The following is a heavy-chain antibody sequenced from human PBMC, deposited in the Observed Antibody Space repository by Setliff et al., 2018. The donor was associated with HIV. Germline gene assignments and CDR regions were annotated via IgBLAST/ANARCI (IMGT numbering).Heavy chain of an antibody. CDR3: GRGDGWGGTTPNDALDM. Sequence: GSLRLSCAASGFTFTSYAMNWVRQAPGKGLEGVSSISGSGSTTYYADSVKGRLTISRDNSQNALYLHMNSLRTEDTAAYYCGRGDGWGGTTPNDALDMWGQGTTVTVSS. CDR1: GFTFTSYA. CDR2: ISGSGSTT. D-gene: IGHD3-16*01. J-gene: IGHJ3*02. V-gene: IGHV3-23*01.